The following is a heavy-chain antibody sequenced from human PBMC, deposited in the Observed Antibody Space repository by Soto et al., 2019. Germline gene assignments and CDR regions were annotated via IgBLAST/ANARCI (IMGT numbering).Heavy chain of an antibody. Sequence: PSETLSRTCSVSGRSMSSNYWSWIRQSPDKGLEWLGYVFYGGTDYNPSLWGRVSMSGETSKSQFSLKLTSVTVADTAAHYCERTRGAPYFETWDPEILLAASS. J-gene: IGHJ4*01. CDR2: VFYGGT. CDR1: GRSMSSNY. D-gene: IGHD2-2*01. V-gene: IGHV4-59*04. CDR3: ERTRGAPYFET.